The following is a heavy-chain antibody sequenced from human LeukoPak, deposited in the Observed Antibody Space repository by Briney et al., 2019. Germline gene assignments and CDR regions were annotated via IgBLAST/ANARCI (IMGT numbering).Heavy chain of an antibody. CDR2: ITGDGGGT. Sequence: GGSLRLSCSASGFTFSTSSMYWVRQAPGKGLEYVSGITGDGGGTFYAESVKGRLTISRDNSRNTLYLHMSSLRTEDTAVYYCESSPTSRIDYWGQGTLVTVSS. V-gene: IGHV3-64D*09. J-gene: IGHJ4*02. D-gene: IGHD6-19*01. CDR1: GFTFSTSS. CDR3: ESSPTSRIDY.